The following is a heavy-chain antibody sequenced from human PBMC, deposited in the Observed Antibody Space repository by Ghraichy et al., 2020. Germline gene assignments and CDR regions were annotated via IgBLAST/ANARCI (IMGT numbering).Heavy chain of an antibody. D-gene: IGHD6-13*01. J-gene: IGHJ3*02. V-gene: IGHV1-69*10. CDR2: IIPIFGIA. Sequence: SVKVSCKASGGTFSSYAISWVRQAPGQGLEWMGGIIPIFGIANYAQKFQSRVTITADKSTSTAYMELSSLRSEDTAVYYCARVSSSWFDAFDIWGQGTMVTVSS. CDR3: ARVSSSWFDAFDI. CDR1: GGTFSSYA.